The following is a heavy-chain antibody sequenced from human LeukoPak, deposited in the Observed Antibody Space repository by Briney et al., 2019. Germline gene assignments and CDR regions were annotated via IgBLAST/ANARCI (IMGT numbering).Heavy chain of an antibody. CDR2: ISYAGSNK. CDR3: AKGTTLRP. V-gene: IGHV3-30*18. J-gene: IGHJ5*02. D-gene: IGHD1-14*01. CDR1: GFTFSSYG. Sequence: PGRSLRLSCAASGFTFSSYGMHWVRQAPGKGLEWVAVISYAGSNKYYADSVKGRFTISRDNSKNTLYLQMNSLRAEDTAVYYCAKGTTLRPWGQGTLVTVSS.